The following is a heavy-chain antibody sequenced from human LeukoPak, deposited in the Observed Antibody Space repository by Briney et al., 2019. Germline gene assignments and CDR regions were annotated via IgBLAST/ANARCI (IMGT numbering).Heavy chain of an antibody. CDR3: ARDRNLDY. J-gene: IGHJ4*02. Sequence: GGSLRLSCAASGFTFSSYAMHWVRQAPGKGLEWVAVISYDGSNKYYADSVKGRFTISRDNSQNTLYLQMNSLRAEDTAVYYCARDRNLDYWGQGTLVTVSS. D-gene: IGHD1-14*01. V-gene: IGHV3-30-3*01. CDR1: GFTFSSYA. CDR2: ISYDGSNK.